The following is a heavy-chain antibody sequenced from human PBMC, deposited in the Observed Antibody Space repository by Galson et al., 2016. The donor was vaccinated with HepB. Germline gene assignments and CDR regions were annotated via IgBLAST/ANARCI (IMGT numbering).Heavy chain of an antibody. CDR2: IKPKNGGT. D-gene: IGHD6-13*01. CDR1: GYTFTDYY. CDR3: ARDFYTSTWLNYFDY. Sequence: SVKVSCKASGYTFTDYYIHWVRQAPGQGLEWMGWIKPKNGGTHYVKKFQGRVTMTRDTSISTAYMELSRLRSDYTAVYYCARDFYTSTWLNYFDYWGQGTLLTVSS. V-gene: IGHV1-2*02. J-gene: IGHJ4*02.